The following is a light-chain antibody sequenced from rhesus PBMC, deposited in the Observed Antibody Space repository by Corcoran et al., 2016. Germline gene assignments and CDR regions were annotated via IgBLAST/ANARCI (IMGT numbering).Light chain of an antibody. J-gene: IGKJ1*01. CDR1: QGISNY. Sequence: DIQMTQSPSSLSASVGDTVTITCRTSQGISNYLAWYQQKPGKAPKPLIYYTSNLESGVPSRFSGNGSVTYFTLTISSLLPEDFAIYYCQQHNSYPRTFGQGTKVEIK. CDR2: YTS. CDR3: QQHNSYPRT. V-gene: IGKV1S14*01.